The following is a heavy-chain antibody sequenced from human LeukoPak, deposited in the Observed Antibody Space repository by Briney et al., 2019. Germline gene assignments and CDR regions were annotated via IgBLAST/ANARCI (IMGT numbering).Heavy chain of an antibody. D-gene: IGHD5-18*01. V-gene: IGHV3-23*01. J-gene: IGHJ4*02. CDR2: ISISGGTT. CDR3: AKDPYLPGGYSYGHGYFDY. Sequence: GESLRLSCTASGFAFSNHAMSWVRQAPGKGLEWVSSISISGGTTYYADSVKGRFTISRDNSKNTLYLQMNSLRAEDTAVYYCAKDPYLPGGYSYGHGYFDYWGQGTLVTVSS. CDR1: GFAFSNHA.